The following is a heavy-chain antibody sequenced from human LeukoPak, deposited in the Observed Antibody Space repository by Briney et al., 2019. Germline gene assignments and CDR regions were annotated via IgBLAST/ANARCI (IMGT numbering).Heavy chain of an antibody. CDR2: IYSGGST. J-gene: IGHJ5*02. D-gene: IGHD3-10*01. Sequence: PGGSLRLSCAVSGFTVSGNYMSWVRQAPGKGLEWVSLIYSGGSTYYADSVKGRFTISRDNSKNTLYLQMNSLRAEDTAVYYCARVNRNFKIITMVRGVISGGWFDPWGQGTLVTVSS. CDR3: ARVNRNFKIITMVRGVISGGWFDP. V-gene: IGHV3-66*01. CDR1: GFTVSGNY.